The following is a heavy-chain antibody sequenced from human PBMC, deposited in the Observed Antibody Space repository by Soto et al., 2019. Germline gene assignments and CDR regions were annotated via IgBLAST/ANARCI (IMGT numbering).Heavy chain of an antibody. V-gene: IGHV4-39*01. CDR1: GGSISSSSYY. CDR3: ARLGLPAAIIYFDY. J-gene: IGHJ4*02. Sequence: SETLSLTCTVSGGSISSSSYYWGWIRQPPGKGLEWIGSIYYSGSTYYSPSLKSRVTISVDTSKNQFSLKLSSVTAADTAVYYCARLGLPAAIIYFDYWGQGTLVTVSS. CDR2: IYYSGST. D-gene: IGHD2-2*02.